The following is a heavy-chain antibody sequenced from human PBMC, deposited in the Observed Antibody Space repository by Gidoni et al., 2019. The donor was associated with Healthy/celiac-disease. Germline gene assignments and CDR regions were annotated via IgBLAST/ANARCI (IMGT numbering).Heavy chain of an antibody. Sequence: QVQLVESGGGVVQPGRSLRLSCAASGFTFSSYGMHWVRQAPGKGLEWVAVISYDGSNKYYADSVKGRFTISRDNSKNTLYLQMNSLRAEDTAVYYCAKGWRVSSSDYWGQGTRVTVSS. J-gene: IGHJ4*02. D-gene: IGHD6-13*01. CDR1: GFTFSSYG. CDR3: AKGWRVSSSDY. CDR2: ISYDGSNK. V-gene: IGHV3-30*18.